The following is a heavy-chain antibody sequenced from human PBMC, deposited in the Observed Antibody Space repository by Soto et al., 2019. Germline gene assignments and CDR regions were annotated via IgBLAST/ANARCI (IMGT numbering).Heavy chain of an antibody. D-gene: IGHD4-17*01. Sequence: PGGSLRLSCAASGFTFSSYWMSWVRQAPGKGLEWVANIKQDGSEKYYVDSVKGRFTISRDNAKNSLYLQMNSLRAEDTAVYYCARDVLNTVTPRGYWGQGTLVTVSS. V-gene: IGHV3-7*04. CDR3: ARDVLNTVTPRGY. CDR2: IKQDGSEK. CDR1: GFTFSSYW. J-gene: IGHJ4*02.